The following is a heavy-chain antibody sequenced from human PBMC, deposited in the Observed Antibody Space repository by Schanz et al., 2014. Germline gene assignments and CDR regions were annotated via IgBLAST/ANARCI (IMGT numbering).Heavy chain of an antibody. CDR1: GFTFSSYG. CDR2: IWYDGNNK. D-gene: IGHD4-17*01. V-gene: IGHV3-33*06. Sequence: QVQLVESGGDVVQPGRSLRLSCAASGFTFSSYGMHWVRQAPGKGLEWVAVIWYDGNNKYYADSVKGRFTISRDNSKTILSLQMNSLRAEDTALYYCAKDPHKDYGGKPQTFDIWGQGTMVTVSS. CDR3: AKDPHKDYGGKPQTFDI. J-gene: IGHJ3*02.